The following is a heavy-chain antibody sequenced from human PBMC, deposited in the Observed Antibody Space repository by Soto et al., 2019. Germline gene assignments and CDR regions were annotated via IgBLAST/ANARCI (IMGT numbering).Heavy chain of an antibody. D-gene: IGHD3-16*01. CDR2: IYHSAST. CDR3: ARAEGGIFDY. J-gene: IGHJ4*02. V-gene: IGHV4-30-2*01. CDR1: GGSISSGGYS. Sequence: QLQLQESGSGLVKPSQTLSLTCAVSGGSISSGGYSWSWIRQPPGKGLEWIGYIYHSASTYYNPSLKCRVTISVASPTSHFSLKLSSVTAADTDVYYCARAEGGIFDYWGQGTLVTVSS.